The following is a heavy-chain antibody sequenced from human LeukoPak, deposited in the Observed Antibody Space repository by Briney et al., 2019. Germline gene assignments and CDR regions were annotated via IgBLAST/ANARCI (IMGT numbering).Heavy chain of an antibody. V-gene: IGHV5-51*01. CDR1: GYSFTSYW. CDR3: ARPARLRGYCSGGSGHPGRDYFDY. J-gene: IGHJ4*02. D-gene: IGHD2-15*01. Sequence: AESLKISCQASGYSFTSYWIGWVRHLPGKGLEWMGIISPGDSDTRYSPSFHGQVTTSAEKTISTAYLQWSSLKAADTAMYYCARPARLRGYCSGGSGHPGRDYFDYWGQGTLVTVSS. CDR2: ISPGDSDT.